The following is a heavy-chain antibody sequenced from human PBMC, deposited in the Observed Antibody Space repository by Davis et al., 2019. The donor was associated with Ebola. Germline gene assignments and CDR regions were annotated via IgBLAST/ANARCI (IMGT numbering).Heavy chain of an antibody. CDR2: IKPDEGEK. V-gene: IGHV3-7*03. Sequence: GESLKISCAASGFIFSNYWMSWVRQALGKGPEWVAIIKPDEGEKYYVDSVKGRFTISRDNAKNSLFLQMDSLRDEDTALYYCASGDGRGRSYDMDVWGQGTTVTVSS. CDR1: GFIFSNYW. J-gene: IGHJ6*02. D-gene: IGHD3/OR15-3a*01. CDR3: ASGDGRGRSYDMDV.